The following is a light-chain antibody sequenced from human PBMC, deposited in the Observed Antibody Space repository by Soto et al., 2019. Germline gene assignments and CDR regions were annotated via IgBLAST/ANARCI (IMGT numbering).Light chain of an antibody. CDR1: QSVSSNY. V-gene: IGKV3-20*01. Sequence: EIVLTQSPGTLSLSPGERVTLSCRASQSVSSNYLAWYQQKPGQAPRLLIYGASRRATGIPDRFSGSGSGIDFTLTISRLEPEDFAVYYCQQYGSSPYTFGQGTKLEIK. J-gene: IGKJ2*01. CDR2: GAS. CDR3: QQYGSSPYT.